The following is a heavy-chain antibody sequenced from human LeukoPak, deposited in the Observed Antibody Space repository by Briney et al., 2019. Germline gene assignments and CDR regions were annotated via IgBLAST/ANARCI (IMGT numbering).Heavy chain of an antibody. CDR2: IGTAGDT. V-gene: IGHV3-13*01. CDR1: GFTFSSYD. Sequence: GGSLRLSCAASGFTFSSYDMHWVRHATGKGLEWVSAIGTAGDTYYPGSVKGRFTISRENAKNSLYLQMNSLRAEDTAVYYCARGLQENDAFDIWGQGTMVTVSS. J-gene: IGHJ3*02. D-gene: IGHD5-24*01. CDR3: ARGLQENDAFDI.